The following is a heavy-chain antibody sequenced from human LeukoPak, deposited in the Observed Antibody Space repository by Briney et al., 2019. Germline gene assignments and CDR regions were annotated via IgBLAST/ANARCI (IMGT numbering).Heavy chain of an antibody. V-gene: IGHV3-7*01. CDR2: IKRDGSEK. D-gene: IGHD5-18*01. J-gene: IGHJ4*02. CDR3: ARDRYSYGDF. CDR1: GFTFSSYW. Sequence: GGSLRLSCAASGFTFSSYWMSWVRQAPGKGLEWMANIKRDGSEKYYVDSVKGRFTISRDNAKNTLYLQMSSLRAEDTAVYYCARDRYSYGDFRGQGTLVTVSS.